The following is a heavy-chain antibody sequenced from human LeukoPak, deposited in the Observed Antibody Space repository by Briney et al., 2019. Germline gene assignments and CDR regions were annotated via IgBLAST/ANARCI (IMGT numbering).Heavy chain of an antibody. CDR2: ISGSGGST. D-gene: IGHD4-11*01. V-gene: IGHV3-23*01. CDR1: GGSISSSN. CDR3: AKDDPNDYMPWIY. J-gene: IGHJ4*02. Sequence: ETLPLTCAVFGGSISSSNWWSWVRQAPGKGLEWVSFISGSGGSTYYTDSVKGRFTISRDNSKNTLSLQMNSLRADDTAVYYCAKDDPNDYMPWIYWGQGTLVTVSS.